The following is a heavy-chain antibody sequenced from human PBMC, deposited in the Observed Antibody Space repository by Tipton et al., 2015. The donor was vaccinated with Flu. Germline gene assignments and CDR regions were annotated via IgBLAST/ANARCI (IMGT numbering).Heavy chain of an antibody. D-gene: IGHD2/OR15-2a*01. Sequence: TLSLTCTVSGYSISSGYYWGWIRQPPGKGLEWIGSIYHSGSTYYNPSLKSRVTISVDTSKNQFSLKLSSVTAADTAVYYCARNIPSSLSDYWGQGTLVTVSS. CDR1: GYSISSGYY. CDR3: ARNIPSSLSDY. V-gene: IGHV4-38-2*02. J-gene: IGHJ4*02. CDR2: IYHSGST.